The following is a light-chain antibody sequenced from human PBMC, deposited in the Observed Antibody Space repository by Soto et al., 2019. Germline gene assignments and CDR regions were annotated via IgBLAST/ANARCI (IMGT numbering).Light chain of an antibody. CDR2: KAS. J-gene: IGKJ1*01. CDR3: QQYHIYSGT. V-gene: IGKV1-5*03. CDR1: QTIDSW. Sequence: DIQMTQSPSTLSASVGDRVTISCRASQTIDSWLAWYQQRPGKPPNLLIYKASTLASGVPSRFSGSGSGTEFTLTINCLQSDDFATYYCQQYHIYSGTFGQGTKVDIK.